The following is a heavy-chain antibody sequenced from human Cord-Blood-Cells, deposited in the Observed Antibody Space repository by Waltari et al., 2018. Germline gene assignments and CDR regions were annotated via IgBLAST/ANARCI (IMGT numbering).Heavy chain of an antibody. J-gene: IGHJ4*02. D-gene: IGHD7-27*01. Sequence: QVQLVQSGAEVKKPGASVKVSCKAPGYTFTSYDINWVRQAPGQGLEWMGWMNPNSGNTGYAQKFQGRVTMTRNTAISTAYMELSSLRSEDTAVYYCARTTGDRVLPNYWGQGTLVTVSS. CDR3: ARTTGDRVLPNY. CDR1: GYTFTSYD. V-gene: IGHV1-8*01. CDR2: MNPNSGNT.